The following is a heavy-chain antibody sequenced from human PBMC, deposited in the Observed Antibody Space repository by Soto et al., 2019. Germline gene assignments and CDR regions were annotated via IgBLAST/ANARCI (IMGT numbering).Heavy chain of an antibody. Sequence: SETLSLTCAVSGYSISSGYYWGWIWQPPGKGLEWIGSIYHSGSTYYNPSLKSRVTISVDTSKNQFSLKLSSVTAADTAVYYCASSTYYDFWSRYYLCFEYWGQGTMVTVS. CDR1: GYSISSGYY. D-gene: IGHD3-3*01. CDR3: ASSTYYDFWSRYYLCFEY. J-gene: IGHJ4*02. V-gene: IGHV4-38-2*01. CDR2: IYHSGST.